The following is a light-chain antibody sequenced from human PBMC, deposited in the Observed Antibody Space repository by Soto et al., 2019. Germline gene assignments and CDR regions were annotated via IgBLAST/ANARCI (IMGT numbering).Light chain of an antibody. CDR3: QQYSSSSST. J-gene: IGKJ1*01. Sequence: EIVLTQSPGTLSLSPGERATLSCRASQSVTSSYLACYQQKPGQAPRLLIYGASSRATGIPERFSGSGSATDFTLNISRLEPEDFAVYYCQQYSSSSSTFGQGTKVEIK. CDR2: GAS. CDR1: QSVTSSY. V-gene: IGKV3-20*01.